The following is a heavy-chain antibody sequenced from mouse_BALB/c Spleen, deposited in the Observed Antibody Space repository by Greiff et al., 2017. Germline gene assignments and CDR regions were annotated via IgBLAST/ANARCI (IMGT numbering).Heavy chain of an antibody. J-gene: IGHJ2*01. CDR1: GFTFSSFG. CDR2: ISSGSSTI. V-gene: IGHV5-17*02. Sequence: EVMLVESGGGLVQPGGSRKLSCAASGFTFSSFGMHWVRQAPEKGLEWVAYISSGSSTIYYADTVKGRFTISRDNPKNTLFLQMTSLRSEDTAMYYCARGDYDGKGLDYWGQGITLTVSS. D-gene: IGHD2-4*01. CDR3: ARGDYDGKGLDY.